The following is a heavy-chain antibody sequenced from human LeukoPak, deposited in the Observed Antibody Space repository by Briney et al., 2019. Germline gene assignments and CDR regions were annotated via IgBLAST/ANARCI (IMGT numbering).Heavy chain of an antibody. CDR2: IIPILGIA. V-gene: IGHV1-69*04. J-gene: IGHJ4*02. CDR1: VGTFSSYA. Sequence: SVKVSCKASVGTFSSYAISWVRQAPGQGLEWMGRIIPILGIANYAQKLQGRVTITAAKSTSTAYMELSSLRSEDTAVYYCAREGPRIAAAGTASDYWGQGTLVTVSS. D-gene: IGHD6-13*01. CDR3: AREGPRIAAAGTASDY.